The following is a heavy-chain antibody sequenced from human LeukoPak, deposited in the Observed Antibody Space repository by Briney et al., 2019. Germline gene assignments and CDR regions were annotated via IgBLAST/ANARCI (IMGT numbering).Heavy chain of an antibody. V-gene: IGHV1-69*13. J-gene: IGHJ6*03. D-gene: IGHD2-2*01. Sequence: GASVKVSCKASGGTFSSSAISWVRQAPGQGLEWMGGIIPMIGTPNYAQKFQGRVTITADESTSTAYMELSSLRSEDTAVYYCASHCSSTSCYADYYYMDVWGKGTTVTVSS. CDR2: IIPMIGTP. CDR3: ASHCSSTSCYADYYYMDV. CDR1: GGTFSSSA.